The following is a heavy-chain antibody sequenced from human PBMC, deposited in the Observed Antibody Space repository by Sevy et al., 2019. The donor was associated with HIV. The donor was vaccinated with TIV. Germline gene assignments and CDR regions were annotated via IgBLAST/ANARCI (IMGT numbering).Heavy chain of an antibody. CDR1: GFPFSNFA. CDR2: LIGGGSDST. J-gene: IGHJ4*02. Sequence: GGSLRLSCAASGFPFSNFAMSWVRQAPGKGLEWVSTLIGGGSDSTYYADSVKGRFTISRDNSKNTVYLQMNSLRAEDTAVYYCAKWGDHDFWSSYSYFDYWGQGALVTVSS. V-gene: IGHV3-23*01. D-gene: IGHD3-3*01. CDR3: AKWGDHDFWSSYSYFDY.